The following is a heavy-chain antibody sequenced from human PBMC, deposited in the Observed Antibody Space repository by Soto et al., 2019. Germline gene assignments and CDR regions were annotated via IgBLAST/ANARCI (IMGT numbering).Heavy chain of an antibody. V-gene: IGHV4-38-2*01. CDR2: IYHSGST. CDR3: ARVRYCSGGSCYSALNWFDP. Sequence: PWETLSLTCAVSGYSISSGYFWGWIRQPPGKGLEWIGSIYHSGSTYYNPSLRSRVTVSVDTSKNQFSLKLSSVTAADTAVYYCARVRYCSGGSCYSALNWFDPWGQGTLVTVSS. D-gene: IGHD2-15*01. CDR1: GYSISSGYF. J-gene: IGHJ5*02.